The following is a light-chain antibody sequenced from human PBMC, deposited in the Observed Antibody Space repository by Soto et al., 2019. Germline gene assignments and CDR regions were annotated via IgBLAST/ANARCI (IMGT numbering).Light chain of an antibody. CDR3: QQYGSSPGGT. Sequence: EIVLTQSPGTLSLSPGERATLSCRASQSVSSSYLAWYQQKPGQAPRPLIYGASSRATGIPDRFSGSGSGPDFALTISRLEPDDFAVYYCQQYGSSPGGTFGQGTKVEIK. J-gene: IGKJ1*01. V-gene: IGKV3-20*01. CDR2: GAS. CDR1: QSVSSSY.